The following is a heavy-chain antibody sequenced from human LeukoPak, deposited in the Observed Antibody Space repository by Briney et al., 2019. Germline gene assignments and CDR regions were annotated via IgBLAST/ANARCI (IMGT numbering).Heavy chain of an antibody. CDR2: IYASGST. Sequence: SETLSLTCTVSGGSISSYYWSWIRQPAGKGLEWIGRIYASGSTNYNPSLKSRVTMSVDTSKNQFSLKLSSVTAADTAVYYCARDQDYGDYVGAFDIWGQGTMVTVSS. D-gene: IGHD4-17*01. CDR3: ARDQDYGDYVGAFDI. V-gene: IGHV4-4*07. J-gene: IGHJ3*02. CDR1: GGSISSYY.